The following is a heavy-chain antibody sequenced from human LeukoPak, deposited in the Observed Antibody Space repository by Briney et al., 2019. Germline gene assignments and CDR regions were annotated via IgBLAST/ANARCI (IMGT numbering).Heavy chain of an antibody. CDR3: AREGYCTNGVCYSREGFDP. CDR2: IYYSGST. D-gene: IGHD2-8*01. V-gene: IGHV4-39*02. CDR1: GGSISSSSYY. Sequence: PSETLSLTCTVSGGSISSSSYYWGWIRQPPGKGLEWIGSIYYSGSTYYNPSLKSRVTISVDTSKNPFSLKLSSVTAADTAVYYCAREGYCTNGVCYSREGFDPWGQGTLVTVSS. J-gene: IGHJ5*02.